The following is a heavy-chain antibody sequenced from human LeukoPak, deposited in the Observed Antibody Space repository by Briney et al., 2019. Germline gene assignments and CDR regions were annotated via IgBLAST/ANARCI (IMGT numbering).Heavy chain of an antibody. CDR3: AKDFRIGYSAHFDY. D-gene: IGHD2-21*01. J-gene: IGHJ4*02. CDR1: GFTFRSHA. CDR2: IYENGGTT. Sequence: GGSLRLSCVGSGFTFRSHAMSWVRQAPEKGLEFVSGIYENGGTTYYADSVKGRFSISRDNSKNTLYLQMDSLRGEDTAIYYCAKDFRIGYSAHFDYWGQGAQVTVSS. V-gene: IGHV3-23*01.